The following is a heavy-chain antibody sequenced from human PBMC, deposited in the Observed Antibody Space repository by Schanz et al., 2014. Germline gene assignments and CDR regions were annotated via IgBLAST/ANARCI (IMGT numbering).Heavy chain of an antibody. Sequence: VQLVESGGGLVQPGRSLRLSCAASGFNFSNYDIHWVRQAPGKGLEWVALIYYNGTNKYYADSVKGRFTISRDNAKNSLYLQMNSLRAEDTAVYYCAGAVATIRADSFDIWGQGTMVAVSS. CDR1: GFNFSNYD. D-gene: IGHD5-12*01. CDR2: IYYNGTNK. V-gene: IGHV3-33*03. CDR3: AGAVATIRADSFDI. J-gene: IGHJ3*02.